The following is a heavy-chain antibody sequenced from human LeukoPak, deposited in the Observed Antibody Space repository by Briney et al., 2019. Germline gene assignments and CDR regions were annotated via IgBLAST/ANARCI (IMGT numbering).Heavy chain of an antibody. CDR1: GFTFSSYG. J-gene: IGHJ4*02. V-gene: IGHV3-33*01. Sequence: GRSLRLSCAAFGFTFSSYGMHWVRQAPGKGLEWMAVIWYDGSNKYYADSVKGRFTISRDNSKNTLYLQMNSLRAEDTAVYYCARDAGDCSSTSCYTGDYFDYWGQGTLVTVSS. D-gene: IGHD2-2*02. CDR3: ARDAGDCSSTSCYTGDYFDY. CDR2: IWYDGSNK.